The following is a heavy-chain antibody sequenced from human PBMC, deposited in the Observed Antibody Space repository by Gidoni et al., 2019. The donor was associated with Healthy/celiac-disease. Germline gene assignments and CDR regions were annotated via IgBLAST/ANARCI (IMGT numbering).Heavy chain of an antibody. V-gene: IGHV3-30*18. Sequence: QVQLVESGGGVVQPGRSLRLSCAASGFTFSSYAIPWFRQAPGKGLEWVSVRSYDGSNKYYADSVKGLFTISRDNSKNTLYLQRNSLRAEDTAVYYCAKDIVVVPAATPYYYYYGMDVWGQGTTVTVSS. CDR2: RSYDGSNK. J-gene: IGHJ6*02. CDR1: GFTFSSYA. CDR3: AKDIVVVPAATPYYYYYGMDV. D-gene: IGHD2-2*01.